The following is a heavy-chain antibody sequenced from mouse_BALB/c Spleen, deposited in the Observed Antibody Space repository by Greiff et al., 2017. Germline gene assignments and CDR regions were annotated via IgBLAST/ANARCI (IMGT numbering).Heavy chain of an antibody. CDR2: ISYSGST. Sequence: EVQLVESGPSLVKPSQTLSLTCSVTGDSITSGYWNWIRKFPGNKLEYMGYISYSGSTYYNPSLKSRISITRDTSKNQYYLQLNSVTTEDTATYYCASTYDGHGYFDYWGQGTTLTVSS. J-gene: IGHJ2*01. D-gene: IGHD2-3*01. CDR1: GDSITSGY. V-gene: IGHV3-8*02. CDR3: ASTYDGHGYFDY.